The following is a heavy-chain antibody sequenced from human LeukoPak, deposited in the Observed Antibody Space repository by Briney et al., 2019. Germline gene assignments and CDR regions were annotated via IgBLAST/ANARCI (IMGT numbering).Heavy chain of an antibody. J-gene: IGHJ4*02. Sequence: SETLSLTCTVSGGSISSYYWSWIRQPPGKGLEWIGYIYYSGSTNYNPSLKSRVTISVDTSKNQFSLMLSSVTAADTAVYYCARDYYDSSGYYARLGYWGQGTLVTVSS. CDR1: GGSISSYY. D-gene: IGHD3-22*01. CDR2: IYYSGST. V-gene: IGHV4-59*01. CDR3: ARDYYDSSGYYARLGY.